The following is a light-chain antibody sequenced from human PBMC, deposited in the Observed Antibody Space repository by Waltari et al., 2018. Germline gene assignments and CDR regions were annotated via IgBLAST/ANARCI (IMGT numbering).Light chain of an antibody. CDR3: QAWDSITSHVV. CDR1: KLGDLY. CDR2: QDT. J-gene: IGLJ2*01. Sequence: SYELTQPPSVSVSPGQTASITCSGDKLGDLYACWYQQKPGQSPVLVIYQDTRRPSGIPERVSGSNSGNTATLTISGTQAMDEADYYCQAWDSITSHVVFGGGTKLTVL. V-gene: IGLV3-1*01.